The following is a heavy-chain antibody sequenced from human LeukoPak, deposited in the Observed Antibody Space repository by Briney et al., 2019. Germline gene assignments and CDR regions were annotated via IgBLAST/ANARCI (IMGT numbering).Heavy chain of an antibody. V-gene: IGHV3-48*01. D-gene: IGHD2-15*01. J-gene: IGHJ5*02. CDR3: ARDRYCSGGSCYDFNWFDP. CDR2: ISSSSSTI. CDR1: GFTFSRYG. Sequence: PGGSLRLSCAASGFTFSRYGMHWVRQAPGKGLEWVSYISSSSSTIYYADSVKGRFTISRDNAKNSLYLQMNSLRAEDTAVYYCARDRYCSGGSCYDFNWFDPWGQGTLVTVSS.